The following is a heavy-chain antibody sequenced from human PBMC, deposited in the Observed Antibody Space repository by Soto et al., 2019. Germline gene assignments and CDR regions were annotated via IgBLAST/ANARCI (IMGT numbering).Heavy chain of an antibody. CDR3: VRGASLNFDY. CDR1: GFTFSNYV. Sequence: GGSLRLSCTASGFTFSNYVMSWVRQAPGRGLEWVSAISGSGISTFYADSVKGRSIISRDNSKNTLYLQLNSLRAEDTAFYYCVRGASLNFDYWGQGTLVTVSS. V-gene: IGHV3-23*01. J-gene: IGHJ4*02. CDR2: ISGSGIST. D-gene: IGHD1-26*01.